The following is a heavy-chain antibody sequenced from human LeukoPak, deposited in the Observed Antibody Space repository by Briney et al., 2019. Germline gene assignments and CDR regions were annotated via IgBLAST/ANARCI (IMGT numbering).Heavy chain of an antibody. CDR3: ARAKPKNMVRGLIMRRESRYYFDY. Sequence: GGSLRLFCAASGFTVSSNYMSWVRQAPGKGLEWVSVIYSGGSTYYADSVKGRFTVARDNSKSTLYIQMSSLRAEDTAVYYCARAKPKNMVRGLIMRRESRYYFDYWGQGTLVTVSS. D-gene: IGHD3-10*01. CDR1: GFTVSSNY. CDR2: IYSGGST. J-gene: IGHJ4*02. V-gene: IGHV3-53*01.